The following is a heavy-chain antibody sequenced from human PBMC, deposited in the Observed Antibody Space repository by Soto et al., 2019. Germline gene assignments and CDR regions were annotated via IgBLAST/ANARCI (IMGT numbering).Heavy chain of an antibody. V-gene: IGHV4-4*02. Sequence: QVQLQESGPRLVKPSGTLSLTCTVSSDSVSSNSWWSWVRQPPGKGLEWIGEIHHSGSTNYNSSLTSRVSISIDKSKNQFSLNLYSVTAADAAVFYCARAPRGYGMDVWGQGTTVSVSS. CDR1: SDSVSSNSW. CDR2: IHHSGST. J-gene: IGHJ6*02. CDR3: ARAPRGYGMDV.